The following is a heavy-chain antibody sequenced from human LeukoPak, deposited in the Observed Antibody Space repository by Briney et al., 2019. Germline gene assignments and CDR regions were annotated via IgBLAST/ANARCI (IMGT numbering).Heavy chain of an antibody. CDR1: GGAISSYY. V-gene: IGHV4-59*01. CDR3: AREVGYCSGGSCYSYFDY. J-gene: IGHJ4*02. CDR2: IYYSGST. Sequence: SETLSLTCTVSGGAISSYYWSWIRQPPGKGLEWIGYIYYSGSTNYNASLTNRVTISVDTSKNQFSLKLSSVTAADTAVYYCAREVGYCSGGSCYSYFDYWGQGTLVTVSS. D-gene: IGHD2-15*01.